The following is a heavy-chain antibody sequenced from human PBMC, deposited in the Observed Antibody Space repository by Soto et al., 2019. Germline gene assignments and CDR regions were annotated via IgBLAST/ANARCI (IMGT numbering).Heavy chain of an antibody. CDR1: GFTFSSYS. CDR2: ISSSSSTI. J-gene: IGHJ3*02. Sequence: GGSLRLSCAASGFTFSSYSMNWVRQAPGKGLEWVSYISSSSSTIYYADSVKGRFTISRDNAKNSLYLQMNSLRDEDTAVYYCASSYCSSTSCYFAFDIWGQGTMVTVSS. V-gene: IGHV3-48*02. CDR3: ASSYCSSTSCYFAFDI. D-gene: IGHD2-2*01.